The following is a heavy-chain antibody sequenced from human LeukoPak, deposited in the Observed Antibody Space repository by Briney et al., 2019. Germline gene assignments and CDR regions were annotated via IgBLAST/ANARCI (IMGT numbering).Heavy chain of an antibody. CDR3: ANWYYDFWSGYYSPTNWFNP. Sequence: GGSLRLSCAASGFTFSSYAMGWVRQAPGKGLEWVSAISGSGGSTYYADSVKGRFTISRDNSKNTLYLQMNSLRAEDTAVYYCANWYYDFWSGYYSPTNWFNPWGQGTLVTVSS. J-gene: IGHJ5*02. CDR1: GFTFSSYA. V-gene: IGHV3-23*01. D-gene: IGHD3-3*01. CDR2: ISGSGGST.